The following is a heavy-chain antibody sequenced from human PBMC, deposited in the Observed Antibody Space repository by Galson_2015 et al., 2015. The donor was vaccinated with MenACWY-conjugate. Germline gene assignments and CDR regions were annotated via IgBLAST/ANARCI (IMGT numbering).Heavy chain of an antibody. J-gene: IGHJ5*02. CDR3: TKAAARFGTSSAFNWFDP. Sequence: SLRLSCAASGFTFSNYWMHWVRHAPGKGLEWVSRVNSDGTGTTYADSVKGRFTISRDNAKNTLYLQMNSLRAEDTAIYYCTKAAARFGTSSAFNWFDPWGQGALVTVPS. CDR1: GFTFSNYW. CDR2: VNSDGTGT. V-gene: IGHV3-74*01. D-gene: IGHD6-6*01.